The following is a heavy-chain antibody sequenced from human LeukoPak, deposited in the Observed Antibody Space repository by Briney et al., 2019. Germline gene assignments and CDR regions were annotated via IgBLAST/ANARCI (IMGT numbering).Heavy chain of an antibody. V-gene: IGHV3-21*01. D-gene: IGHD6-19*01. CDR3: ARVDGVAVAGLIDY. Sequence: GGSLRLSCAASGFTFSSYSMNWVRQAPGKGLEWVSSISSSSSYIYYADSVKGRFTISRDNAKNSLYLQMNSLRAEDTAVYYCARVDGVAVAGLIDYWGQGTLVTVSS. CDR1: GFTFSSYS. CDR2: ISSSSSYI. J-gene: IGHJ4*02.